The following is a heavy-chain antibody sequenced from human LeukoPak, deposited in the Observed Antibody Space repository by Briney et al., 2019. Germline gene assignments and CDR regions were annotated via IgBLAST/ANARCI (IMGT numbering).Heavy chain of an antibody. CDR1: GFTVSSNY. CDR2: IYSGGST. Sequence: GGSLRLSCAASGFTVSSNYMSWVRQAPGKGLEWVSVIYSGGSTYYADSVKGRFTISRDNSKNTLFLQMNSLRADDTALYYCARGLTPYYPDSFDVWGQGTMVTVSS. J-gene: IGHJ3*01. V-gene: IGHV3-66*01. D-gene: IGHD3-10*01. CDR3: ARGLTPYYPDSFDV.